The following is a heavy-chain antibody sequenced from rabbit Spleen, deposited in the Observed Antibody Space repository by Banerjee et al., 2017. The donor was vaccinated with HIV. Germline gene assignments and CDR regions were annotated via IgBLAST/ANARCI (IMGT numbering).Heavy chain of an antibody. CDR2: MKTTANRV. CDR1: GFSFSTSYW. Sequence: QEQLVESGGGLVQPEGSLTLTCTASGFSFSTSYWICWVRQAPGKGPEWIGCMKTTANRVYYASWVNGRFTISKTSSTTVTLQMTSLTAADTATYFCARDNSGSGIWFDLWGPGTLVTVS. CDR3: ARDNSGSGIWFDL. J-gene: IGHJ4*01. V-gene: IGHV1S45*01. D-gene: IGHD1-1*01.